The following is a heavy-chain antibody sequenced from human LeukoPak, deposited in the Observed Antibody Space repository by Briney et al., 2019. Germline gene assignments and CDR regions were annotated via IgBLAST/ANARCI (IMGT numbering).Heavy chain of an antibody. CDR3: AKNGDRGAYCTGGTCYPYFYYYMDV. CDR1: GITFRSYG. J-gene: IGHJ6*03. CDR2: ISSTGGTT. Sequence: GGSLRLSCAASGITFRSYGMKWVRQAPGKGLEWVSSISSTGGTTYYADSVKGRFTISRDNSKNTLYLQMNSLRAEDTAIYYCAKNGDRGAYCTGGTCYPYFYYYMDVWGKGTTVTI. D-gene: IGHD2-15*01. V-gene: IGHV3-23*01.